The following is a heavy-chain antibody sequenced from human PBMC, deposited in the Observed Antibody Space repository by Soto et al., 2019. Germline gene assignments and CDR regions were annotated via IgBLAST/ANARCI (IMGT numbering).Heavy chain of an antibody. Sequence: GGSLRLSCRTSGFTFSSYGMHWVRQAPGKGLEWVAVIWYDGSNKYYADSVKGRFTISRDNSKNTLYLQMNSLRAEDTAVYYCAREYCSGGSCYSAFDYWGQGTLVTVSS. CDR1: GFTFSSYG. J-gene: IGHJ4*02. D-gene: IGHD2-15*01. V-gene: IGHV3-33*01. CDR2: IWYDGSNK. CDR3: AREYCSGGSCYSAFDY.